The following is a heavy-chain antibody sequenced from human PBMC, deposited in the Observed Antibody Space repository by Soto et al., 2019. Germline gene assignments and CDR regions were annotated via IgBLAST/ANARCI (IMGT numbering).Heavy chain of an antibody. D-gene: IGHD3-9*01. CDR3: AGETSDYDFLAAPTTFDI. CDR2: INHSGSA. V-gene: IGHV4-34*01. J-gene: IGHJ3*02. Sequence: QVQLQQWGAGLLKPSETLSLNCGVSGGSFSGYYWSWIRQPPGKGVEWIGEINHSGSADYNPSLKSRVTISVDTSKTQISLKLSSVTAADSGVYYCAGETSDYDFLAAPTTFDIWGQGTMVSVSS. CDR1: GGSFSGYY.